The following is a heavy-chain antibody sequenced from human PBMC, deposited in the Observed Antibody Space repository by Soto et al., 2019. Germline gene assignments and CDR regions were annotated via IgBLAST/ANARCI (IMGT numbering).Heavy chain of an antibody. J-gene: IGHJ4*02. D-gene: IGHD4-17*01. V-gene: IGHV4-61*01. CDR1: GGSVSNKTYY. CDR2: VYYSGTT. Sequence: PSETLSLTCSVSGGSVSNKTYYWSWIRQPPGKRLEWIGYVYYSGTTNYHPSLKSRVTISVDLSKNQFSLRLSSVTTADTALYYCARTTAVPNTLRSRYFFDYWGQGTLVTSPQ. CDR3: ARTTAVPNTLRSRYFFDY.